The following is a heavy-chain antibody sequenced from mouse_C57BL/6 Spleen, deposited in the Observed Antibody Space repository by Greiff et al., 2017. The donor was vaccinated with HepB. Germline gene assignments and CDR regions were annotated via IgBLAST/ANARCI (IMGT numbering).Heavy chain of an antibody. V-gene: IGHV1-50*01. D-gene: IGHD1-1*01. CDR3: ARVLRGDY. Sequence: QVQLQQPGAELVKPGASVKLSCKASGYTLTSYWMQWVKQRPGQGLEWIGEIDPSDSYTNYNQKFKGKATLTVETSSSTAYMQLSRLTSEDSAVYYCARVLRGDYWGQGTTLTVSS. CDR2: IDPSDSYT. CDR1: GYTLTSYW. J-gene: IGHJ2*01.